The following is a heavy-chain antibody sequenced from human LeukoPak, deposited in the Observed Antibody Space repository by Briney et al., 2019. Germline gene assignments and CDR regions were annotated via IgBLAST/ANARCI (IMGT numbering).Heavy chain of an antibody. Sequence: GGSLRLSCAASGFTFSSYAMTWVRQAPGKGLEWVSGISGNGGNTYYADSVKGRFTISRDNSKETLYLQMNSLRAEDTAVYYCASRSSSLNWYFDLWGRGTLVTVST. CDR1: GFTFSSYA. D-gene: IGHD2-2*01. V-gene: IGHV3-23*01. CDR3: ASRSSSLNWYFDL. J-gene: IGHJ2*01. CDR2: ISGNGGNT.